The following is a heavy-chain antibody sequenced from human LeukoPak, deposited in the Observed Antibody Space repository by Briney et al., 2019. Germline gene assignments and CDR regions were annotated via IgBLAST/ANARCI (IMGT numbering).Heavy chain of an antibody. J-gene: IGHJ4*02. Sequence: GASVKVSCKASGYTFTGDYMHWVRQAPEQGLEWMGRINPNSGGTNYAQKFQGRVTMTRDTSISTAYMELSRLRSDDTAVYYCARYSGSYSGFDYWGQGTLVTVSS. CDR3: ARYSGSYSGFDY. V-gene: IGHV1-2*06. CDR2: INPNSGGT. CDR1: GYTFTGDY. D-gene: IGHD1-26*01.